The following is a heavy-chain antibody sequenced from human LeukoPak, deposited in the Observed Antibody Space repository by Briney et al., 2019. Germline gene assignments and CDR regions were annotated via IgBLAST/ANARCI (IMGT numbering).Heavy chain of an antibody. D-gene: IGHD3-22*01. CDR3: ATQLRYYDSSGYYPTFDY. V-gene: IGHV1-46*02. CDR2: INPTGDST. CDR1: GYTFNDYY. Sequence: ASVKVSCKAFGYTFNDYYMHWVRQAPGQSLEWMGIINPTGDSTKYAQRFQGRVTMTRDTSMSTLYMELSSLRSEDTAVYYCATQLRYYDSSGYYPTFDYWGQGTLVTVSS. J-gene: IGHJ4*02.